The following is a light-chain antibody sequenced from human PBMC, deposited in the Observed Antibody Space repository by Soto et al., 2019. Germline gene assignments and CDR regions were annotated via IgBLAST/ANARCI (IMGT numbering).Light chain of an antibody. J-gene: IGLJ3*02. CDR1: SSNIGSNA. Sequence: QSVLTQPTSASGTPGQRVTISCSGSSSNIGSNAVSWYQHFPGTAPKVLIYSDDQRPSGVPDRFSGSKSGTSASRAISGLRAEDEGDYFCAAWGDSLNTWVFGGGTKLTVL. CDR2: SDD. CDR3: AAWGDSLNTWV. V-gene: IGLV1-44*01.